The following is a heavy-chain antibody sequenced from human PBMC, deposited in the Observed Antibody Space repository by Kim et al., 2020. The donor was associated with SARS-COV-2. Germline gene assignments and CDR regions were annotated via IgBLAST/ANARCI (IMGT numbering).Heavy chain of an antibody. CDR1: GFTLSDYF. J-gene: IGHJ5*02. CDR2: SRHKPRNYTT. V-gene: IGHV3-72*01. Sequence: GGSLRLSCAASGFTLSDYFMDWVRQVPGKGLEWIGRSRHKPRNYTTEYAASVQVRFTVSRDDSKTSLHLLMTSLRTEDTAVYYCVRGHKSFDLWGQGTLVTVSS. CDR3: VRGHKSFDL.